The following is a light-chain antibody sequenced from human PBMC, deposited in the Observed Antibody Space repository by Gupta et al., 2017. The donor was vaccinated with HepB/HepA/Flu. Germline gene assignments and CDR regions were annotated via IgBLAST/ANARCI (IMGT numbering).Light chain of an antibody. CDR1: QSISSY. CDR2: GAS. Sequence: DIQMTQSPSSLSASVGDRVIITCRASQSISSYLNWYQQKPGKAPKFLIYGASKLQRGVPSRFSGSGSGTDFTLTISRLQPEDFATYYCQQRDSTPHTFGQGTKMEIK. CDR3: QQRDSTPHT. V-gene: IGKV1-39*01. J-gene: IGKJ2*01.